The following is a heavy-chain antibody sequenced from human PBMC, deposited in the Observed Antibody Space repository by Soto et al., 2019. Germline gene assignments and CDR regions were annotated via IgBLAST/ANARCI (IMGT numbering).Heavy chain of an antibody. D-gene: IGHD3-10*01. V-gene: IGHV1-18*01. J-gene: IGHJ5*02. CDR3: ARGVGSGSYYNQYNWFDP. CDR2: MNVYNGNT. CDR1: GYTFTNYG. Sequence: QVQLVQSGGEVKKPGASVKVSCKASGYTFTNYGINWVRQAPGQGLEWMGWMNVYNGNTKYAQKVQGRVTMTTDTSTSTAYMELRSLRSDDTAVYYCARGVGSGSYYNQYNWFDPWGQGTLVTVSS.